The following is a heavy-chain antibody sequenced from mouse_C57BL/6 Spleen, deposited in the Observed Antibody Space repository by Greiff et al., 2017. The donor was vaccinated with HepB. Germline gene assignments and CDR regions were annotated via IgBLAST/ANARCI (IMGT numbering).Heavy chain of an antibody. CDR3: ARDGDGYYRGFAY. J-gene: IGHJ3*01. CDR2: ISDGGSYT. Sequence: EVMLVESGGGLVKPGGSLKLSCAASGFTFSSYAMSWVRQTPEKRLEWVATISDGGSYTYYPDNVKGRFTISRDNAKNNLYLQMSHLKSEDTAMYYCARDGDGYYRGFAYWGQGTLVTVSA. CDR1: GFTFSSYA. V-gene: IGHV5-4*01. D-gene: IGHD2-3*01.